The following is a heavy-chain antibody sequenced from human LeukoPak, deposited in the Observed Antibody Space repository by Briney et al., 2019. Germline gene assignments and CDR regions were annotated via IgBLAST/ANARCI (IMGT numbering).Heavy chain of an antibody. V-gene: IGHV4-30-2*01. D-gene: IGHD6-6*01. CDR3: AREYSSSSGGGWFDP. J-gene: IGHJ5*02. CDR1: GGSISSGTYS. Sequence: PSQTLALTCAVSGGSISSGTYSWSCIRQPPGKGLEWIGYIYHSGSTYYNPSLKSRVTISVDRSKNQFSLKLSSVTAADTAVYYCAREYSSSSGGGWFDPWGQGTLVTVSS. CDR2: IYHSGST.